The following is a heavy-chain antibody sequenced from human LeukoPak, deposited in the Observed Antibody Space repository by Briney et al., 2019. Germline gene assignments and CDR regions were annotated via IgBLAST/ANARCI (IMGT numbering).Heavy chain of an antibody. CDR3: ARLTGYSSESWFDP. CDR1: GCSISGYY. Sequence: SETLSLTCTVSGCSISGYYWSWIRQPPGKGLEWIGYIYYSGSTNYNPSLKSRVTISVDTSKNQFSLKLSSVTAADTAVYYCARLTGYSSESWFDPWGQGTLVTVSS. CDR2: IYYSGST. J-gene: IGHJ5*02. D-gene: IGHD3-9*01. V-gene: IGHV4-59*01.